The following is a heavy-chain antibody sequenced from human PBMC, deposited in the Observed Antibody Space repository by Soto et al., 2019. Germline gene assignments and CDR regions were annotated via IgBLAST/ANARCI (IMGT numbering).Heavy chain of an antibody. D-gene: IGHD5-18*01. Sequence: PSETLSLTCAVSGGSISSSNWWSWVRQPPGKGLEWIGEIYHSGSTNYNPSLKSRVTISVDKSKNQFSLNLSLSSVTAADAAVYYWARAHSSGYVFLGYWGQGTLVTVSS. V-gene: IGHV4-4*02. CDR2: IYHSGST. CDR3: ARAHSSGYVFLGY. CDR1: GGSISSSNW. J-gene: IGHJ4*02.